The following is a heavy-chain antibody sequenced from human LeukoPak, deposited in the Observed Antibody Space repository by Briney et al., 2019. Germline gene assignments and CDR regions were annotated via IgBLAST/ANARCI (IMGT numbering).Heavy chain of an antibody. CDR3: ATPLQPMTTVLTGFDY. Sequence: GGSLRLSCAASGFTFSRYALHWVRQAPGKGLEWVAVISYDGSNEYYADSVKGRFTISRDNSKNTLWLQVSRLRSEDTAVYYCATPLQPMTTVLTGFDYWGQGTLVTVSS. J-gene: IGHJ4*02. D-gene: IGHD4-17*01. CDR1: GFTFSRYA. V-gene: IGHV3-30-3*01. CDR2: ISYDGSNE.